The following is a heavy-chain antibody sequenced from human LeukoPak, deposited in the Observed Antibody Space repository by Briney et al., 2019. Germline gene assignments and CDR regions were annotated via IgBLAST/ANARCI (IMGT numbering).Heavy chain of an antibody. D-gene: IGHD4-23*01. CDR3: TTPDYGGNPYYYYYMDV. V-gene: IGHV3-15*01. CDR1: GFTFSSYS. CDR2: IKSKTDGGTT. J-gene: IGHJ6*03. Sequence: KTGGSLRLSCAASGFTFSSYSMNWVRQAPGKGLEWVGRIKSKTDGGTTDYAAPVKGRFTISRDDSKNTLYLQMNSLKAEDTAVYYCTTPDYGGNPYYYYYMDVWGKGTTVTVSS.